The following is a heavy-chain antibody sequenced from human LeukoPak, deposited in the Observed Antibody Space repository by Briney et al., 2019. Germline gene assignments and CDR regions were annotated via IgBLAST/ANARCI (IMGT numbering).Heavy chain of an antibody. CDR2: IGPTGSDR. J-gene: IGHJ4*02. CDR3: ATETNGRHYDY. V-gene: IGHV3-21*06. Sequence: GGSLRLSCTASGLTFSTSGFNWVRQAPGKGLEGVASIGPTGSDRHHADSIKGRFTISRDNANNFLYLQMNSLRAEDTAVYYCATETNGRHYDYWGQGTLLTVSS. CDR1: GLTFSTSG. D-gene: IGHD1-14*01.